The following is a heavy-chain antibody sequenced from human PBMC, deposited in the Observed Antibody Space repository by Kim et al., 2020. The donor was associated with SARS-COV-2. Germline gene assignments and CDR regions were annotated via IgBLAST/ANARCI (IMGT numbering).Heavy chain of an antibody. J-gene: IGHJ3*02. CDR2: K. Sequence: KGYSPHLKSRLTNTKDNSKNQVVLTMTNMDPVDTATYYCAHRRVFGAFDIWGQGTMVTVSS. V-gene: IGHV2-5*01. D-gene: IGHD6-13*01. CDR3: AHRRVFGAFDI.